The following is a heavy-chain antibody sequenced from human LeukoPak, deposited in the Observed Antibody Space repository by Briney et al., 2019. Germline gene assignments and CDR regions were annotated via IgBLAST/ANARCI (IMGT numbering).Heavy chain of an antibody. D-gene: IGHD3-10*01. CDR2: IKSKSDGGTT. V-gene: IGHV3-15*01. Sequence: GGSLRLSCAASGFTFSNAWMTWVRQAPGEGLEWVGRIKSKSDGGTTDYDAPVKGRFTISRDDSKNTLYLQMNSLKTEDTAVYYCTTAVYGSGTDAFDIWGQGTMVTVSS. CDR1: GFTFSNAW. J-gene: IGHJ3*02. CDR3: TTAVYGSGTDAFDI.